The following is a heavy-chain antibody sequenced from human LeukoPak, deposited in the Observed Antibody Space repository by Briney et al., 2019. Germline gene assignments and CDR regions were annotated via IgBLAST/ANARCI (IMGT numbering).Heavy chain of an antibody. D-gene: IGHD3-16*01. CDR3: AKNGDFCLEY. Sequence: SETLSLTCAVYGGSFSGYYWSWIRQPPGKGLEWIGYIYYSGRTNYNPSLKSRVTISVDKSKNQFSLQLASMTAADTAVYYCAKNGDFCLEYWGQGTLVTVSS. CDR1: GGSFSGYY. V-gene: IGHV4-59*12. CDR2: IYYSGRT. J-gene: IGHJ4*02.